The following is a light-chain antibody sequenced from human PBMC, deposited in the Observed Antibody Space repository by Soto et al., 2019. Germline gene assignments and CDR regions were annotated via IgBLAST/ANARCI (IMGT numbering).Light chain of an antibody. CDR1: QTISTN. V-gene: IGKV3D-15*01. Sequence: EIVMTQSPVTLSMSPGERATFSCRASQTISTNLAWYHKKPGQAPRLLIYGASTRATGIPARFSGSGSGTEFTLTISSLQSEDSAVYYCQQYNSWLWTFGQGTKVDIK. CDR3: QQYNSWLWT. J-gene: IGKJ1*01. CDR2: GAS.